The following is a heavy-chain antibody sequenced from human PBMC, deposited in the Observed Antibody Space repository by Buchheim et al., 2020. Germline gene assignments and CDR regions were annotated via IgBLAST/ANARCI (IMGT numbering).Heavy chain of an antibody. D-gene: IGHD1-26*01. CDR3: ARISGSYWY. Sequence: QLQLQESGPGLVKPSETLSLTCSVSGGSISSSSYYWGWIHQPPGMGLEWIGSISYSWSTSYNPSLKSRVTISMDTSQNQFSLKLSSVTAADTGVYYCARISGSYWYWGQGTL. CDR1: GGSISSSSYY. V-gene: IGHV4-39*07. CDR2: ISYSWST. J-gene: IGHJ4*02.